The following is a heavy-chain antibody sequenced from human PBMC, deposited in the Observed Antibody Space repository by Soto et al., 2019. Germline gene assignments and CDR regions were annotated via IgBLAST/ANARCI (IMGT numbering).Heavy chain of an antibody. CDR1: GGSVSDTSYY. CDR2: IYFNGNT. V-gene: IGHV4-39*01. J-gene: IGHJ5*02. Sequence: QVQLQESGPGLVKPSETLSLTCNISGGSVSDTSYYWGWIRQSPVKGLEWIANIYFNGNTYYNPSLKSRVTISLDTSKTQSSLKLTSVTAADTAVYYCTRQYLGCFDPWGQGTLVTVSS. D-gene: IGHD2-2*01. CDR3: TRQYLGCFDP.